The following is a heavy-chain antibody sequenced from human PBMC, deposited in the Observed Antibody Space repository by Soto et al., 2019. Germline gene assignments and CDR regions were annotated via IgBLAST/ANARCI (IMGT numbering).Heavy chain of an antibody. V-gene: IGHV1-69*06. CDR2: IIPISGAA. Sequence: ASVKVSCKASGVTFSNYVVNWVRQAPGQGLEWMGRIIPISGAANYAQKFQGRVTITADKSTSTSYMELSSLRSEDTAVYYCARDMTRTVVPYFDFWGQGTLVTV. D-gene: IGHD1-7*01. J-gene: IGHJ4*02. CDR3: ARDMTRTVVPYFDF. CDR1: GVTFSNYV.